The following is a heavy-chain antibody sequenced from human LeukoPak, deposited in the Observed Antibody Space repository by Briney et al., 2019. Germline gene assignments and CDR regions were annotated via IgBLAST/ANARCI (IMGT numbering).Heavy chain of an antibody. CDR1: GLAIDTYE. Sequence: GGSLRLSCAVSGLAIDTYEMSWVRQAAGKGLEWVAFISPDAAAIHHADSVKGRFTISRDNSKNTLYLQMNSLRAEDTALYYCVKFFLPYLAGGTGSRWGQGTLVTVSS. D-gene: IGHD3-10*01. J-gene: IGHJ4*02. V-gene: IGHV3-48*03. CDR2: ISPDAAAI. CDR3: VKFFLPYLAGGTGSR.